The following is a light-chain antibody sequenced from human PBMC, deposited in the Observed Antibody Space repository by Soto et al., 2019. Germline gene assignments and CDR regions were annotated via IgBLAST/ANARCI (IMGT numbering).Light chain of an antibody. J-gene: IGLJ2*01. CDR2: DVT. CDR3: SSFTTSSTLVL. V-gene: IGLV2-14*01. CDR1: SSDVGGYDY. Sequence: QSVLTQPASVSGSPGQSITISCTGTSSDVGGYDYVSWYQQHPGKAPKLMIYDVTNRASGVSYRFSGSKSGNTASLTISGLQAEDEADYYCSSFTTSSTLVLFGGGTKVTVL.